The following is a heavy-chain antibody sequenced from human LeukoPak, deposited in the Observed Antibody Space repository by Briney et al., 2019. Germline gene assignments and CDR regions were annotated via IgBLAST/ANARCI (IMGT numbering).Heavy chain of an antibody. CDR3: ARHPNWGHWYFDL. CDR1: GGSISSGGYY. D-gene: IGHD7-27*01. J-gene: IGHJ2*01. Sequence: SQTLSLTCTVSGGSISSGGYYWSWLRQHPGKGLEWIGYIYYSGSTYYNPSLKSRVTISVDTSKNQFSLKLSSVTAADTAVYYCARHPNWGHWYFDLWGRGTLVTVSS. V-gene: IGHV4-31*03. CDR2: IYYSGST.